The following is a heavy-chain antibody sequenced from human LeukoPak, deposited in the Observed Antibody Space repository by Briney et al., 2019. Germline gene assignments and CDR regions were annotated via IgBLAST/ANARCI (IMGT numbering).Heavy chain of an antibody. V-gene: IGHV4-31*03. J-gene: IGHJ4*02. D-gene: IGHD3-22*01. CDR1: GGSISSGSYY. CDR3: ARGGDYYDSSGFHY. Sequence: SETLSLTCTVSGGSISSGSYYWSWIRQRPGKGLEWIGYIYHSGSTYYNPSLQSRVTISVDTSENQFSLKLSSVTAADTGVYYCARGGDYYDSSGFHYWGQGTLVTVSS. CDR2: IYHSGST.